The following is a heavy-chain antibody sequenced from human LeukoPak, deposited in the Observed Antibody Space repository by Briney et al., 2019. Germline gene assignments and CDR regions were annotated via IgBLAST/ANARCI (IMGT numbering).Heavy chain of an antibody. V-gene: IGHV6-1*01. Sequence: SQTLSLTCAISGESVSSDSAAWNWIRQSPSRGLEWLGRTYYRSKWDNDYAVSVKSRVIINSDTSKNQFSLHLNSVTPEDTAVYYCTREVVAATLHYYYGMDVWGQGTTVTVSS. CDR3: TREVVAATLHYYYGMDV. CDR2: TYYRSKWDN. CDR1: GESVSSDSAA. J-gene: IGHJ6*02. D-gene: IGHD2-15*01.